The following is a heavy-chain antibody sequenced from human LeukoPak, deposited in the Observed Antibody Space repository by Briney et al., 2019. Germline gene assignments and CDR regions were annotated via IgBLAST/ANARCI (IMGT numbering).Heavy chain of an antibody. CDR1: GFTFSKHA. Sequence: PGRSLRLSCAASGFTFSKHAMHWVRQAPGKGLEWVAGISYDGRKKKYADSVKGRFTISRDNAKNTVYLQMNSLRTEDTAVYYCARVASSGIVGTTKGFDYWGQGTLVTVSS. V-gene: IGHV3-30*04. J-gene: IGHJ4*02. D-gene: IGHD1-26*01. CDR3: ARVASSGIVGTTKGFDY. CDR2: ISYDGRKK.